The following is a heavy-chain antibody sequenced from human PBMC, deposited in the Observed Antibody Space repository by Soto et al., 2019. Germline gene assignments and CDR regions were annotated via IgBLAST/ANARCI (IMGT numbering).Heavy chain of an antibody. J-gene: IGHJ6*02. CDR2: IYSGGST. Sequence: PGGSLRLSCAASGFTVSSNYMSWVRQAPGKGLEWVSVIYSGGSTYYADSVKGRFTISRDNSKNTLYLQMNSLRAEDTAVYYCARRITMVRGVNYYYYYGTDVWGQGTTVTVSS. D-gene: IGHD3-10*01. V-gene: IGHV3-66*04. CDR1: GFTVSSNY. CDR3: ARRITMVRGVNYYYYYGTDV.